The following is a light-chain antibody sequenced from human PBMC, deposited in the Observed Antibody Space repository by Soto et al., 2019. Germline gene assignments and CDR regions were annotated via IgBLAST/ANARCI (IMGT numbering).Light chain of an antibody. J-gene: IGLJ1*01. Sequence: QSVLTQPASVSGSPGQSIIISCTGTSSDVGNYKYVSWYQQHPGKAPKLMIYEVSNRPSGVSNRFSGSKSGNTASLTISGLQAEDETDYYCFSYTSSGAYVFGNGTKVTVL. CDR1: SSDVGNYKY. CDR3: FSYTSSGAYV. V-gene: IGLV2-14*01. CDR2: EVS.